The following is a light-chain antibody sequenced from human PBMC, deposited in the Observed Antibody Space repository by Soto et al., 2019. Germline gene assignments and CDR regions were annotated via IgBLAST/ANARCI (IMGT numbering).Light chain of an antibody. CDR2: DAS. CDR3: QQFGSTPLT. V-gene: IGKV3-20*01. CDR1: QSVGNNY. Sequence: EIVLTQSPGTLSLSPGERATLSCRASQSVGNNYLAWYQQKPGQAPRFLIYDASSRATGIPDRFSGSGSGTDFTLTISRLEPEDSAVYYCQQFGSTPLTFGGGTMVEIK. J-gene: IGKJ4*01.